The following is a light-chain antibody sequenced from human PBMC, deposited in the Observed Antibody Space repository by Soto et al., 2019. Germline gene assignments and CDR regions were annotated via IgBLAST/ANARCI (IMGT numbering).Light chain of an antibody. V-gene: IGLV1-44*01. CDR3: ATWDGSLTGYV. J-gene: IGLJ1*01. CDR2: STD. CDR1: SSNIGSNT. Sequence: QSVLTQPPSASGALGQRVTISCSGGSSNIGSNTVNWYQQPPGTAPKLLICSTDQRPSGVPDRFSGSKSGTSASLAISGLQSEDEADYCCATWDGSLTGYVFGPGTKLTVL.